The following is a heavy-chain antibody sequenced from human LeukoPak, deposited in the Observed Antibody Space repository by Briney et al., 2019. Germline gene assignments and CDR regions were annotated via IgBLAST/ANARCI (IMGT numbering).Heavy chain of an antibody. CDR1: GFTFSSYG. D-gene: IGHD3-9*01. V-gene: IGHV3-30*02. CDR2: IRYDGSNK. Sequence: GGSLRLSCAASGFTFSSYGMHWVRQAPGKGLEWVAFIRYDGSNKYYADSVKGRFTISRDNSKNTLYLQMNSLRAEDTAVYYCAKSPYDILTGYMVFDPWGQGTLVTVSS. J-gene: IGHJ5*02. CDR3: AKSPYDILTGYMVFDP.